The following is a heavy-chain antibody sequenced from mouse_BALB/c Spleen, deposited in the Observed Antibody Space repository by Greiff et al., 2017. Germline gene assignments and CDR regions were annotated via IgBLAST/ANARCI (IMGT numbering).Heavy chain of an antibody. V-gene: IGHV1-14*01. CDR1: GYTFTSYV. CDR2: INPYNDGT. Sequence: EVQLQQSGPELVKPGASVKMSCKASGYTFTSYVMHWVKQKPGQGLEWIGYINPYNDGTKYNEKFKGKATLTSDKSSSTAYMELSSLTSEDSAVYYCARDQSLYGNYDAMDYWGQGTSVTVSS. J-gene: IGHJ4*01. D-gene: IGHD2-10*02. CDR3: ARDQSLYGNYDAMDY.